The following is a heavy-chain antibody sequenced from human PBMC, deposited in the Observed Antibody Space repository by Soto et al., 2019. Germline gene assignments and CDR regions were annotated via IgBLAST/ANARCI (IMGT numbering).Heavy chain of an antibody. CDR3: ARAPAGPSPRWDV. V-gene: IGHV4-30-2*01. CDR1: CGSISSGDYS. J-gene: IGHJ6*02. CDR2: MYGAGLT. D-gene: IGHD3-10*01. Sequence: SETLSLTCTVSCGSISSGDYSWSWIRQPPGKGLEWIGYMYGAGLTYYNPSLKGRVTISVDKSKNQFSLNLSSVTAADTALYYCARAPAGPSPRWDVWGQGTTVTVSS.